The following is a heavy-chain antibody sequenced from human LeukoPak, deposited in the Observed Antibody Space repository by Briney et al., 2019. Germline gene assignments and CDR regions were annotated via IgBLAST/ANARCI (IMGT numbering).Heavy chain of an antibody. CDR3: ARSVVPAARFDN. D-gene: IGHD2-2*01. Sequence: GGSLRLSCAASGFTVSSNYMSWVRQAPGKGLEWVSVIYTDGRTYSADSVKGRFIISRDNSKNTLYLQINSLKAEDTAVYYCARSVVPAARFDNWGQGILVTVSS. CDR2: IYTDGRT. V-gene: IGHV3-53*01. CDR1: GFTVSSNY. J-gene: IGHJ4*02.